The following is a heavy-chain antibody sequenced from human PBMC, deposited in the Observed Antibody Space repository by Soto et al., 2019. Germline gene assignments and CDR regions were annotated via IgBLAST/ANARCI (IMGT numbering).Heavy chain of an antibody. D-gene: IGHD3-22*01. CDR2: IFYSGST. CDR1: GGSISSSSYY. V-gene: IGHV4-39*01. CDR3: ARHSSHYYDSSGLKHDAFDI. Sequence: QLQLQESGPGLVKPSETLSLTCTVSGGSISSSSYYWGWIRQPPGKGLEWIGSIFYSGSTYYNPSLKSRVTIAVDTSKNQFSLKLSSVTAADTAVYYCARHSSHYYDSSGLKHDAFDIWGQGTMVTVSS. J-gene: IGHJ3*02.